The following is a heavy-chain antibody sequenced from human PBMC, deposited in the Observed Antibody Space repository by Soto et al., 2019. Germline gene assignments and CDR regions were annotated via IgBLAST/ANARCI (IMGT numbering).Heavy chain of an antibody. D-gene: IGHD2-2*01. Sequence: QVQLVQSGAEVKKPGASVKVSCKASGYTFASYGISWVRQAPGQGLEWMGWISGYNSDTKYTQKFQGRVTMTTDTSTSTAYMDLRSLRSDDTAVYYCARDRCTGTSCYWKYVDYWGQGTLVTVSS. J-gene: IGHJ4*02. CDR2: ISGYNSDT. CDR3: ARDRCTGTSCYWKYVDY. V-gene: IGHV1-18*01. CDR1: GYTFASYG.